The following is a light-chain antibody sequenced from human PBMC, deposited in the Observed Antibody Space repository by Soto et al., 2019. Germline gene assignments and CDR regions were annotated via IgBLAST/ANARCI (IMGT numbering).Light chain of an antibody. CDR2: VAS. J-gene: IGKJ2*01. Sequence: DIQMTQSPSSLSASVGDTVTITCQASHDIDNYLNWYQQKPGKAPKLLIYVASNLETGVPSRFSGSGSGTGFSLTITSLQPEDIATYYCQQYDNLPYTFGQGTKVEIK. CDR3: QQYDNLPYT. CDR1: HDIDNY. V-gene: IGKV1-33*01.